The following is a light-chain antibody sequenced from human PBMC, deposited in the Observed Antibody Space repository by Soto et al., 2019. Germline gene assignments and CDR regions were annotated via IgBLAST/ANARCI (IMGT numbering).Light chain of an antibody. CDR1: SSDVGGYNY. V-gene: IGLV2-14*01. Sequence: QSVLTQPASVSGSPGQSITISCTGTSSDVGGYNYVSWYQQHPGKAPKLIIYDVTNRPSGVSYRFSGSKSGNTASLTISGLRAEDETDYYCSSYTSSGTVVFGGGTKLTVL. CDR2: DVT. CDR3: SSYTSSGTVV. J-gene: IGLJ2*01.